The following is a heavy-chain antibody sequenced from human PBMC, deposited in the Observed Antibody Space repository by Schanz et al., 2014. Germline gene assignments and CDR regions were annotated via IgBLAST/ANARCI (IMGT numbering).Heavy chain of an antibody. CDR2: LSHGGT. Sequence: QVQLHQWGAGLLKPSETLSLTCAVYGRSFSDYYWAWIRQPPGKGLEWIAELSHGGTSYNPSLRSRVPFSFDPSPSRFPLTLRSVTAADTSVYYCARGVLGVYYFDSWGQGTLVPVSS. V-gene: IGHV4-34*01. J-gene: IGHJ4*02. D-gene: IGHD2-8*01. CDR3: ARGVLGVYYFDS. CDR1: GRSFSDYY.